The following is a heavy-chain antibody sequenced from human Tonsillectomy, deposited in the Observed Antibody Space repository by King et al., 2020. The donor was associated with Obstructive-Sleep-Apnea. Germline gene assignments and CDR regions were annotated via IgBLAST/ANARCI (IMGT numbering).Heavy chain of an antibody. CDR2: IDYSGSA. CDR1: GGSISSSSYY. V-gene: IGHV4-39*07. J-gene: IGHJ4*02. Sequence: QLQESGPGLVKPSETLSLTCTVSGGSISSSSYYWGWIRQPPGKGLEWIGSIDYSGSAYYNPSLKSRVTISVDTSKNQFSLKLSSVTAADTAVYYCAGGYCSGGSCYEYYFDYWGQGTLVTVSS. D-gene: IGHD2-15*01. CDR3: AGGYCSGGSCYEYYFDY.